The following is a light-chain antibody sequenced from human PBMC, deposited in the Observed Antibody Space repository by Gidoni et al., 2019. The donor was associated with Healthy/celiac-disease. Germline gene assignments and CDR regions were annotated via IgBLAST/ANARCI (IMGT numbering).Light chain of an antibody. V-gene: IGKV3-15*01. Sequence: IVMTQSPATLSVSPGERATLSCRASQSVSSNLAWYQQKPGQAPRLLIHGASTRATGIPARFSGSGSGTYFTLTISSLQSEDFAVYYCQQYNNWPTWTFXXXTKVEIK. CDR3: QQYNNWPTWT. CDR1: QSVSSN. J-gene: IGKJ1*01. CDR2: GAS.